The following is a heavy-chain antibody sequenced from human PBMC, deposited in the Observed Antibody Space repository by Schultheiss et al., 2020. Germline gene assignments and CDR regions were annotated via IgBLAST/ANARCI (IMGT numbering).Heavy chain of an antibody. D-gene: IGHD6-19*01. CDR1: GGSIRSYY. J-gene: IGHJ5*01. Sequence: SQTLSLTCTVSGGSIRSYYWSWIRQPPGKGLEWIGYIYYSGSTNYNPSLKSRVTISVDKSKNQFSLKLSSVTAPDTAVYYCAGGYSNGPNPIDSWGHGTLVTVSS. CDR2: IYYSGST. V-gene: IGHV4-59*08. CDR3: AGGYSNGPNPIDS.